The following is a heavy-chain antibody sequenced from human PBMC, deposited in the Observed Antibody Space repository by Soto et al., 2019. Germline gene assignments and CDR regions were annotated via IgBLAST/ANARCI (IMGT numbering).Heavy chain of an antibody. Sequence: EVQLVESGGGLVQPGRSLRLSCAASGFTFDDYAMHWVRQAPGKGLEWVSGISWNSGSIGYADSVKGRFTISRDNAKNSLYLQMNSLRAEDTALYYCAKDMATGGYSYGYADYWGQGTLVTVSS. V-gene: IGHV3-9*01. CDR1: GFTFDDYA. CDR3: AKDMATGGYSYGYADY. J-gene: IGHJ4*02. D-gene: IGHD5-18*01. CDR2: ISWNSGSI.